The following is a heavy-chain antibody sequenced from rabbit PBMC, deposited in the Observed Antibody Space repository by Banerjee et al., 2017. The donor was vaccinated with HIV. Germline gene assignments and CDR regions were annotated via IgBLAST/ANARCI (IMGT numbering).Heavy chain of an antibody. CDR3: ARNGGMLDYNL. J-gene: IGHJ4*01. Sequence: QEQLVEYGGDLVKPGASLTLTCKASGFSFSNKYVMCWVRQAPGKGLEWIACINTSSGNTVYASWAKGRFTISRTSSTTVTLQMTSLTAADTATYFCARNGGMLDYNLWGPGTLVTVS. V-gene: IGHV1S45*01. CDR1: GFSFSNKYV. CDR2: INTSSGNT. D-gene: IGHD6-1*01.